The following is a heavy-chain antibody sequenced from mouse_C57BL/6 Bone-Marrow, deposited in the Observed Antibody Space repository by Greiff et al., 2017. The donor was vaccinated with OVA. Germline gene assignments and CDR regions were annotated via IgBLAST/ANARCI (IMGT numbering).Heavy chain of an antibody. D-gene: IGHD2-1*01. J-gene: IGHJ4*01. CDR3: AREGGNYGAMDY. Sequence: VMLVESGAELVRPGTSVKVSCKASGYAFTNSLIEWVKQRPGQGLEWIGVINPGSGGTTYTEKFKGKATLTADQASSTAYMQLSSLTSEYSAVYFCAREGGNYGAMDYWGQGTSVTVSS. CDR1: GYAFTNSL. CDR2: INPGSGGT. V-gene: IGHV1-54*01.